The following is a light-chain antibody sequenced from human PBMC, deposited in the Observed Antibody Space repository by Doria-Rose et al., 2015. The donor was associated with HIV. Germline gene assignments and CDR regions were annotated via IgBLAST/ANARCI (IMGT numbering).Light chain of an antibody. J-gene: IGKJ5*01. CDR3: HQYNNWPT. CDR2: GAS. V-gene: IGKV3-15*01. Sequence: DIVMTQTPETLPVSPGESATLSCRASQSVSTDLAWYQHKPGQAPRLLIWGASTRATGIPARFCGSGSGTEFTLTISSLQSEDFAIYFCHQYNNWPTFGQGTRLDIK. CDR1: QSVSTD.